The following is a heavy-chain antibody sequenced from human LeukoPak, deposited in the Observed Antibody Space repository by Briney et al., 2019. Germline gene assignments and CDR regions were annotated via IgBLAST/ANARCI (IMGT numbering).Heavy chain of an antibody. D-gene: IGHD3-10*01. CDR1: GFTFSSYW. J-gene: IGHJ4*02. CDR2: INSAGSST. CDR3: TVVRGVRIIRY. Sequence: QPGGSLRLSCAASGFTFSSYWMHWVRQPPGKGMVWVSRINSAGSSTNYADSVKGRFTISRDNAKNTLYLQMNSLRAEDTAVYYCTVVRGVRIIRYWGQGTLVTVSS. V-gene: IGHV3-74*01.